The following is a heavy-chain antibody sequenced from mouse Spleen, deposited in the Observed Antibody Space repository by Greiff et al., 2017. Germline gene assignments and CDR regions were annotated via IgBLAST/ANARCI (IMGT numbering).Heavy chain of an antibody. D-gene: IGHD1-1*01. Sequence: EVQGVESGGGLVKPGGSLKLSCAASGFTFSSYGMSWVRQTPEKRLEWVATISGGGSYTYYPDSVKGRFTISRDNAKNNLYLQMSSLRSEDTALYYCARHYYGSSYDWYFDVWGAGTTVTVSS. CDR1: GFTFSSYG. CDR2: ISGGGSYT. J-gene: IGHJ1*01. V-gene: IGHV5-9-2*01. CDR3: ARHYYGSSYDWYFDV.